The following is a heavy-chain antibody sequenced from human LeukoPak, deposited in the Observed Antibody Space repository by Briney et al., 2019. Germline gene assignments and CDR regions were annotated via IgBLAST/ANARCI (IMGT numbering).Heavy chain of an antibody. V-gene: IGHV3-23*01. D-gene: IGHD6-6*01. J-gene: IGHJ3*02. Sequence: GGSLRLSCAASGFTFSSYAMSWVRQAPGKGLEWVSALTDSGGSTYYADSVKGRFTISRDNSKNTLYLQMNSLRAEDTAVYYCARDSSIAARPGAFDIWGKGTMVTVSS. CDR3: ARDSSIAARPGAFDI. CDR1: GFTFSSYA. CDR2: LTDSGGST.